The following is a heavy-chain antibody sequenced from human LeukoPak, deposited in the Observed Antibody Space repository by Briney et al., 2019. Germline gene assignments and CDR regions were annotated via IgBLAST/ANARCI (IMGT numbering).Heavy chain of an antibody. CDR3: AWGYSSGWYRGWFDP. V-gene: IGHV4-59*01. CDR1: GGSMSSYY. J-gene: IGHJ5*02. D-gene: IGHD6-19*01. CDR2: IHYNGNT. Sequence: PSETLSLTCTVSGGSMSSYYWNWIRQPPGKGLEWIGHIHYNGNTNYNPSLKSGVTISVDTSKNQFSLKLSSVTAADTAVYYCAWGYSSGWYRGWFDPWGQGTLVIVSS.